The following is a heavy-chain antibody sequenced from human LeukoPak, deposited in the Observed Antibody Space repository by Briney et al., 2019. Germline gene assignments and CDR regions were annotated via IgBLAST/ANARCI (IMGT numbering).Heavy chain of an antibody. CDR2: IMPLFNTA. CDR1: GGTFSSYS. Sequence: SVKVSCKASGGTFSSYSITWVRLAPGQGLEWMGGIMPLFNTANYTQQFQGRVTITTDESTSTAYMELSSLRFEDTAMYYCARVERYHYYLDVWGKGTTVTVSS. J-gene: IGHJ6*03. CDR3: ARVERYHYYLDV. D-gene: IGHD1-1*01. V-gene: IGHV1-69*05.